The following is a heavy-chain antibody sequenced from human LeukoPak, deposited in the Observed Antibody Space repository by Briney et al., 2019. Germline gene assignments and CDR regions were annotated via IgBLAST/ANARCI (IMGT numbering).Heavy chain of an antibody. J-gene: IGHJ4*02. CDR1: GGTFSSYA. CDR2: IIPIYNPV. CDR3: AREPLGCGGDCHFDY. D-gene: IGHD2-21*02. Sequence: SVKVSCKTSGGTFSSYAFSWMRQAPGQGLEWVGRIIPIYNPVDYTQRFQGRVTITADESTNTVYLELSSLRYDDTAVYYCAREPLGCGGDCHFDYWGQGTLVTVSS. V-gene: IGHV1-69*13.